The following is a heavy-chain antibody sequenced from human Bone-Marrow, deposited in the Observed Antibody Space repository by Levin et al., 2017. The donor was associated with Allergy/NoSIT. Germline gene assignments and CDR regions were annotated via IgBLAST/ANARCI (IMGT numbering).Heavy chain of an antibody. D-gene: IGHD5-12*01. CDR2: INNDGSDT. CDR3: ARGGDSGSFDY. Sequence: PGGSLRLSCATSGFTSSNYWMNWVRQGPGKGLVWVSRINNDGSDTIYADSVKGRFTISRDNDKNKVFLQMNSLRAEDTAVYYCARGGDSGSFDYWGQGTLVTVSS. CDR1: GFTSSNYW. V-gene: IGHV3-74*01. J-gene: IGHJ4*02.